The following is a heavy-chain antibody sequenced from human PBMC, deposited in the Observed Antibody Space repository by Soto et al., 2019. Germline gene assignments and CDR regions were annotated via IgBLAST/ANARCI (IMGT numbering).Heavy chain of an antibody. J-gene: IGHJ4*02. Sequence: EVQLVESGGGLVQPGGSLRLSCAASGFTFSSYWMSWVRQAPGKGLEWVANIKQDGSEKYYVDSVKGRFTISRDNAKNSLYLQMNSLRAEDTAVYYCARGKARIAYGLAYFDYWGQGTLVTVSS. CDR1: GFTFSSYW. V-gene: IGHV3-7*01. CDR3: ARGKARIAYGLAYFDY. D-gene: IGHD6-6*01. CDR2: IKQDGSEK.